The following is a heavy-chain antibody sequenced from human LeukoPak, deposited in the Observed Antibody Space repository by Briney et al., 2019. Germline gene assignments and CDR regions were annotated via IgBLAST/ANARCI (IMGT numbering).Heavy chain of an antibody. CDR2: MSPNSGDT. CDR1: GYTFTSYD. J-gene: IGHJ4*02. Sequence: GASVKVSCKASGYTFTSYDFNWVRQATGQRPEWMGWMSPNSGDTGYAQKFQDRVTMTRNTSISTAYMELSSLRSDDTAVYYCARGPPNWGYDYWGSGTLVTVSS. V-gene: IGHV1-8*01. D-gene: IGHD7-27*01. CDR3: ARGPPNWGYDY.